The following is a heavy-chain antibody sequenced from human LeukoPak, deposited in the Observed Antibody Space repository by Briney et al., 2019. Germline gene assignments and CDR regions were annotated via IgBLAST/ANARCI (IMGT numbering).Heavy chain of an antibody. V-gene: IGHV3-23*01. Sequence: PGGSLRLSCAASGFTFSSYSMNWVRQAPGKGLEWVSAISVDGSHTYYADSVKGRFTISRDDSKNTLYLQMNSLRAEDTAVYYCAKSYDTSGRRAFDIWGQGTMVTVSS. CDR3: AKSYDTSGRRAFDI. J-gene: IGHJ3*02. CDR2: ISVDGSHT. D-gene: IGHD3-22*01. CDR1: GFTFSSYS.